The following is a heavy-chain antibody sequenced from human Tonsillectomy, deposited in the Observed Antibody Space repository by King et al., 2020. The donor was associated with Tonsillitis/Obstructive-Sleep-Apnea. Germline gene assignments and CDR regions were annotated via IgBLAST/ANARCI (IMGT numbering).Heavy chain of an antibody. CDR2: ISGSGVST. Sequence: EVQLVESGGGLVQPGGSLRLSCAVSGSTFSSYAMSWVRQAPGKGLEWVSGISGSGVSTYFADSVKGRFTISRDNSKNTLCLQMNCLRAEDTAVYYCAKGGGPELFTLDYWGQGTLVTVSS. CDR3: AKGGGPELFTLDY. V-gene: IGHV3-23*04. J-gene: IGHJ4*02. D-gene: IGHD1-26*01. CDR1: GSTFSSYA.